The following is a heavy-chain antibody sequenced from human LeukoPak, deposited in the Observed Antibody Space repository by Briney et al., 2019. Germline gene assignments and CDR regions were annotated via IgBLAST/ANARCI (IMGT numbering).Heavy chain of an antibody. J-gene: IGHJ4*02. CDR3: ARDLTGITALDS. Sequence: ASVKVSCKTSGYTFTSYGISWVRQAPGQGLEWTGWITTYNGNTHYAQSLQGRVTMTTDTSTSTAYMELRSLRSDDTAVYYCARDLTGITALDSWGQGTLVTVSS. D-gene: IGHD1-7*01. CDR2: ITTYNGNT. V-gene: IGHV1-18*01. CDR1: GYTFTSYG.